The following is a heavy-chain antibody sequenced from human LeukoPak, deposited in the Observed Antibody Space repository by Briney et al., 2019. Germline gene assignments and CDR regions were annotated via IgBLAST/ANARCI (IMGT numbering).Heavy chain of an antibody. J-gene: IGHJ5*02. CDR2: IYYSATT. CDR1: GGSMSSSSYY. D-gene: IGHD3-22*01. CDR3: ARSSGYLFDP. Sequence: SETLSLTCTVSGGSMSSSSYYWGWFRRPPGKGREWIGSIYYSATTYYNPSLKSRVSISVDTSKNQFSLKLSSVSAADTAAYYCARSSGYLFDPWGQGTLVTVSS. V-gene: IGHV4-39*01.